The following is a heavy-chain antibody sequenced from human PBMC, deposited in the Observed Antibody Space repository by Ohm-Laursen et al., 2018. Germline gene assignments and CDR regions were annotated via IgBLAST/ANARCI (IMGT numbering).Heavy chain of an antibody. CDR3: ARDGGSYQDDVFDI. CDR1: GITFSDFY. D-gene: IGHD3-16*01. Sequence: GSLRLSCAASGITFSDFYMSWIRQAPGKGLEWASYISSSGSTIYYADSVKGRFTISRDNAKNSLYLQMNSLRAEDTAVYYCARDGGSYQDDVFDIWGQGTMVTVSS. J-gene: IGHJ3*02. CDR2: ISSSGSTI. V-gene: IGHV3-11*01.